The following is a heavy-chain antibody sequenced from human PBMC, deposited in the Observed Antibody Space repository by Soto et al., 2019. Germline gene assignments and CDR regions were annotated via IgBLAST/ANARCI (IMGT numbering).Heavy chain of an antibody. J-gene: IGHJ4*02. Sequence: SETLSLTCTVSGGSISSSSYYWGWIRQPPGKGLEWIGSIYYSGSTYHNPSLKSRVTVSVDTSKNQFSLKLSSVTAADTAVYYCAAPGDIVATIGNFDYWGQGTLVTVS. D-gene: IGHD5-12*01. CDR3: AAPGDIVATIGNFDY. CDR1: GGSISSSSYY. CDR2: IYYSGST. V-gene: IGHV4-39*01.